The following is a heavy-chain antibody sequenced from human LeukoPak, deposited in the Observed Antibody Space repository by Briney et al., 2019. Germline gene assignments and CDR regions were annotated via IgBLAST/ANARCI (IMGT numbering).Heavy chain of an antibody. Sequence: PGGSLRLSCAASGFTFSSYAMSLVRQAPGKGLEWVSAISGSGGSTYYADSVKGRFTISRDNSKNTLYLQMNSLRAEDTAVYYCAKVHYDSSGYYLYYYDYWGQGTLVTVSS. J-gene: IGHJ4*02. CDR1: GFTFSSYA. CDR3: AKVHYDSSGYYLYYYDY. CDR2: ISGSGGST. V-gene: IGHV3-23*01. D-gene: IGHD3-22*01.